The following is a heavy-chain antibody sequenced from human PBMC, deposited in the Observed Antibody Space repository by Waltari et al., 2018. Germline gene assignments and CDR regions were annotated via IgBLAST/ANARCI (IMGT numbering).Heavy chain of an antibody. Sequence: EVRLVQSGAEVKKPGESLKISCQASGYTFSDYWVGWVRQMPGKGLEWMGGIYPGDSDTQYSPSFQGQVTISVDKSINTAYLHWSSLKASDTAIYFCARRRGDYSDFNYWGQGTLVTVSS. CDR3: ARRRGDYSDFNY. D-gene: IGHD4-4*01. CDR2: IYPGDSDT. CDR1: GYTFSDYW. V-gene: IGHV5-51*01. J-gene: IGHJ4*02.